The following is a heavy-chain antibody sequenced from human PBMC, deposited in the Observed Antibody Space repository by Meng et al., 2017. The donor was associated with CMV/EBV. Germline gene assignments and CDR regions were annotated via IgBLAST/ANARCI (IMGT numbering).Heavy chain of an antibody. Sequence: GGSLRLSCAASGFTFSSYWMHWVRQAPGKGLVWVSRINSDGSSTSYADSVKGRFNISRDNAKNTLYLQMNSLRAEDTAVYYCARDGYYYDSSGYYQVPFDYWGQGTLVTVSS. CDR1: GFTFSSYW. CDR3: ARDGYYYDSSGYYQVPFDY. CDR2: INSDGSST. J-gene: IGHJ4*02. V-gene: IGHV3-74*01. D-gene: IGHD3-22*01.